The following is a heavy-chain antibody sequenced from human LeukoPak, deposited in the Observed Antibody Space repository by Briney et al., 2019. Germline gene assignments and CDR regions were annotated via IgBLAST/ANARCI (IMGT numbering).Heavy chain of an antibody. CDR1: GFTFSSYG. D-gene: IGHD6-19*01. Sequence: QSGGSLRLSCAASGFTFSSYGMHWVRQAPGKGLEWVAFIRYDGSNKYYADSVKGRFTISRDNSKNTLYLQMNSLRAEDTAVYYCAKDAGGWFRGSCFDYWGQGTLVTVSS. CDR3: AKDAGGWFRGSCFDY. CDR2: IRYDGSNK. J-gene: IGHJ4*02. V-gene: IGHV3-30*02.